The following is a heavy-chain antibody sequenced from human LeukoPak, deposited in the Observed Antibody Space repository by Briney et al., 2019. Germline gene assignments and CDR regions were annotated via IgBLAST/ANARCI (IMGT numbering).Heavy chain of an antibody. V-gene: IGHV1-18*01. Sequence: ASVKVSCKASGYTFTSYGISWVRQAPGQGLEWMGWISAYNGNTNYAQKLQGRATMTTDTSTSTAYMELRSLRSDDTAVYYCARDLKSVRKITIFEIDYWGQGTLVTVSS. CDR3: ARDLKSVRKITIFEIDY. CDR2: ISAYNGNT. D-gene: IGHD3-3*01. J-gene: IGHJ4*02. CDR1: GYTFTSYG.